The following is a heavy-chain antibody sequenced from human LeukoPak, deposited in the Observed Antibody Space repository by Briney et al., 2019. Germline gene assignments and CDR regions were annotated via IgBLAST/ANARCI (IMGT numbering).Heavy chain of an antibody. Sequence: SETLSLTCTVSGGSISSYYWSWIRQPAGKGLEWIGYIYYSGSTNCNPSLKSRVTISVDTSKNQFSLKLSYVTAADTAVYYCAGGGIAVDYWGQGTLVTVSS. D-gene: IGHD6-13*01. CDR3: AGGGIAVDY. J-gene: IGHJ4*02. V-gene: IGHV4-59*01. CDR1: GGSISSYY. CDR2: IYYSGST.